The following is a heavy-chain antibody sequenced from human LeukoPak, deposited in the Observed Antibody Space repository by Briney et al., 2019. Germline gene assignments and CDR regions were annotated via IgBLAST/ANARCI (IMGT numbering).Heavy chain of an antibody. Sequence: PGGSLGLSCAASGFTFSNFNMNRVRQAPGKGLEWISSITYSSRYMYYADSVKGRFTISRDNAKNSLYLHMNSLRAEDTAVYYCARDFGSSYTSPFPFWGQGTLVTVSS. CDR1: GFTFSNFN. CDR3: ARDFGSSYTSPFPF. V-gene: IGHV3-21*01. CDR2: ITYSSRYM. D-gene: IGHD2-2*02. J-gene: IGHJ4*02.